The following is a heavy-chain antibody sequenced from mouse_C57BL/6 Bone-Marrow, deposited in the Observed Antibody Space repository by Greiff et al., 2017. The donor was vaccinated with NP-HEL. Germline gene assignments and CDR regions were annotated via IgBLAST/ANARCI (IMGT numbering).Heavy chain of an antibody. J-gene: IGHJ2*01. CDR2: ISDGGSYT. Sequence: EVMLVESGGGLVKPGGSLKLSCAASGFTFSSYAMSWVRQTPEKRLEWVATISDGGSYTYYPDNVKGRFTISRDNAKNNLYLQMSHLKSEDTAMYYCARERVVATDYWGQGTTLTVSS. CDR3: ARERVVATDY. V-gene: IGHV5-4*01. CDR1: GFTFSSYA. D-gene: IGHD1-1*01.